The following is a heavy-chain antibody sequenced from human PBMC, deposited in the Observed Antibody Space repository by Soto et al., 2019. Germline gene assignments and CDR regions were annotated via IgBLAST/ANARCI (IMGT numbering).Heavy chain of an antibody. J-gene: IGHJ4*02. D-gene: IGHD6-13*01. CDR1: GFSLSTNGVG. CDR2: IYWDDDK. V-gene: IGHV2-5*02. CDR3: TYSRYSSNWYKKYFFDY. Sequence: QITLQESGLTLVKPTQTLTLTCTFSGFSLSTNGVGVGWIRQPPGKALEWLALIYWDDDKRYSPSLKNRVTVTRATSKNQVVFTMTNMDPVDTATYYCTYSRYSSNWYKKYFFDYWGQGILVSVSS.